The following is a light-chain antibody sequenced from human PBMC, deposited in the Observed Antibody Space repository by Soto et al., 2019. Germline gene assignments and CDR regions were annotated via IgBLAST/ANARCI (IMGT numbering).Light chain of an antibody. CDR1: NSDVGIYDF. V-gene: IGLV2-14*01. J-gene: IGLJ1*01. CDR2: EVS. CDR3: ISYTSDDVRYV. Sequence: QSPLTQPASVSGTPGQSNTISCTGSNSDVGIYDFVSWYQHHPGRAPKLIVSEVSHRPSGVSNRFSVSKPGNTASLTISGLQSEDEADYYCISYTSDDVRYVFGTGTKVTVL.